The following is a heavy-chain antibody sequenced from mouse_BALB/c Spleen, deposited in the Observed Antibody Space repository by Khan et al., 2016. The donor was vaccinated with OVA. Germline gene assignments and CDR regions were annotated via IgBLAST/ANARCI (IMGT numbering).Heavy chain of an antibody. CDR2: IWGDGGT. CDR1: GFSLSSYG. J-gene: IGHJ4*01. V-gene: IGHV2-3*01. Sequence: VQLVESGPGLVAPSESLSITCTVSGFSLSSYGVNWVRQPPGKGLEWLGVIWGDGGTNYHSGLKSRLTINKDNSKSQVFLKLNSLQTYDTATYYCAKFTPDYYSMDYWGQGTSVTVSS. CDR3: AKFTPDYYSMDY. D-gene: IGHD1-1*01.